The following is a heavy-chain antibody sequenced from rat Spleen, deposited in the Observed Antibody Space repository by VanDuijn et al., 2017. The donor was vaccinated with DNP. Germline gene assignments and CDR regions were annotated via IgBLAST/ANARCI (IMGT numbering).Heavy chain of an antibody. D-gene: IGHD1-2*01. V-gene: IGHV2S30*01. Sequence: QVQLKESGPGLVQPSQTLSLTCTVSGFSLTGSNVHWVRQPPGKGLEWMGRMKFDGDAYYNSALKSRLSISGDTSKNQVFLKMNSLQTDDTAMYYCTRAGTIAAKDYFDYWGQGVMVTVSP. CDR3: TRAGTIAAKDYFDY. CDR2: MKFDGDA. J-gene: IGHJ2*01. CDR1: GFSLTGSN.